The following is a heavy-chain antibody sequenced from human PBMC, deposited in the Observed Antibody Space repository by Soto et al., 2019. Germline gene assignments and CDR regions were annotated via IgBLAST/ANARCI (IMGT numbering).Heavy chain of an antibody. CDR1: GGSISNHY. Sequence: LSLTCTVSGGSISNHYWSWIRQPPGKGLEWIGYIYYNGNTNYNPPLKSRVTMSVDTSKNQISLKLSSVTAADTAVYYCTRANWYSEYWGQGTLVTVSS. D-gene: IGHD7-27*01. J-gene: IGHJ4*02. CDR3: TRANWYSEY. CDR2: IYYNGNT. V-gene: IGHV4-59*11.